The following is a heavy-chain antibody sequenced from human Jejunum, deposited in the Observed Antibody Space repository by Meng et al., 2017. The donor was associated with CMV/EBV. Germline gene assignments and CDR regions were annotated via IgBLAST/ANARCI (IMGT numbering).Heavy chain of an antibody. J-gene: IGHJ4*02. CDR2: IGSNINYI. CDR1: GFDFSSYS. V-gene: IGHV3-21*01. Sequence: ACTASGFDFSSYSMNWVRQAPEKGLEWVSAIGSNINYIDYADSVRGRFTISRDNAKNSLYLQMNSLRGEDTAIYYCARDYSVSMGGQGTLVTVSS. CDR3: ARDYSVSM. D-gene: IGHD2-15*01.